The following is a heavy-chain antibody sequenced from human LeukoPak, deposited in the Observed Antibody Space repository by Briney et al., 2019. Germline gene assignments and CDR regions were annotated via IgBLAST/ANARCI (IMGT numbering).Heavy chain of an antibody. CDR1: GYTFTSYY. V-gene: IGHV1-18*04. Sequence: ASVTVSCKASGYTFTSYYMHWVRQAPGQGLEWVGWISTYNGNTNYAPNIQDRVTMTTDTSTSTAYMELRSLRSDDTAVYYCGRALLGGSDIYTPFSYWGQGTLVTVSS. D-gene: IGHD3-10*01. J-gene: IGHJ4*02. CDR3: GRALLGGSDIYTPFSY. CDR2: ISTYNGNT.